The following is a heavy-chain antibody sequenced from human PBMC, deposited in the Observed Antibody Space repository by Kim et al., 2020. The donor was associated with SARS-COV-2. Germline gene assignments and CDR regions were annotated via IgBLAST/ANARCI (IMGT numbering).Heavy chain of an antibody. V-gene: IGHV4-59*01. Sequence: SETLSLTCTVSGGSISSYYWSWIRQPPGKGLEWIGYIYYSGSTNYNPSLKSRVTISVDTSKNQFSLKLSSVTAADTAVYYCARGAVNWKLDYWGQGTLVTVSS. CDR1: GGSISSYY. CDR3: ARGAVNWKLDY. CDR2: IYYSGST. D-gene: IGHD1-20*01. J-gene: IGHJ4*02.